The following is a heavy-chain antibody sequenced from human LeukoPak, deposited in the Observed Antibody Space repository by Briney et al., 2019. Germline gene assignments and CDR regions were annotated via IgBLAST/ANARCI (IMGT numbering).Heavy chain of an antibody. J-gene: IGHJ4*02. Sequence: GGSLRLSCAASGFTFSSYAMSWVRQAPGKGLEWVSYISSSGSTIYYADSVKGRFTISRDNAKNSLYLQMNSLRAEDTAVYYCARGARGVIHQRFDYWGQGTLVTVSS. V-gene: IGHV3-48*03. CDR1: GFTFSSYA. CDR3: ARGARGVIHQRFDY. CDR2: ISSSGSTI. D-gene: IGHD3-10*01.